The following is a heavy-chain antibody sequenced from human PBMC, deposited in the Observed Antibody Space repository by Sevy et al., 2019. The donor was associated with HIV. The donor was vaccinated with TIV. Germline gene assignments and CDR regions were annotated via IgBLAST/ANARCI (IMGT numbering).Heavy chain of an antibody. CDR1: GFSFRTFG. D-gene: IGHD2-8*01. V-gene: IGHV3-30*18. Sequence: GGSLRLSCAASGFSFRTFGMFWVRQAPGKGLEWVALISFDVTYKYYADSVKGRFTISRDNSKNTLYLQMDSLRADDTAVYYCAKQGGYCSNGVCYRAFDYWGQGTLVTVSS. CDR3: AKQGGYCSNGVCYRAFDY. J-gene: IGHJ4*02. CDR2: ISFDVTYK.